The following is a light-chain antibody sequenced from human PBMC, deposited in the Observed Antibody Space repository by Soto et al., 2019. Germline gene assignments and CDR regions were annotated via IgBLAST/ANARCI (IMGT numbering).Light chain of an antibody. J-gene: IGLJ1*01. CDR2: GIS. V-gene: IGLV1-40*01. Sequence: VLTQPPSVSGAPGQRVTISCTGSSSNIGADYYVPWYQQHPGKAPKLLIYGISNRPSGVSNRFSGSKSGNTASLTISGLQAEDEADYYCCSYTTSNTRQIVFGTGTKVTVL. CDR3: CSYTTSNTRQIV. CDR1: SSNIGADYY.